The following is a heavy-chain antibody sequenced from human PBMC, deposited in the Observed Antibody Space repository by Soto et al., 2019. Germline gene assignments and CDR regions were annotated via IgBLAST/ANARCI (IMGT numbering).Heavy chain of an antibody. D-gene: IGHD4-17*01. CDR1: GGTFSSYA. CDR2: IIPIFGTA. Sequence: ASVKVSCKASGGTFSSYAISWVRQAPGQGLEWMGGIIPIFGTANYAQKFQGRVTITADESTSTAYMELSSLRSEDTAVYYCARDPLDGHYYYYYGMDVWGQGTTVTVSS. CDR3: ARDPLDGHYYYYYGMDV. V-gene: IGHV1-69*13. J-gene: IGHJ6*02.